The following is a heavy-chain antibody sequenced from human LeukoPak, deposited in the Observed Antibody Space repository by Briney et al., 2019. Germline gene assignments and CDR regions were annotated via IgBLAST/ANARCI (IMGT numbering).Heavy chain of an antibody. D-gene: IGHD4-11*01. CDR1: GFTFSSYW. J-gene: IGHJ4*02. CDR3: ATTTVTTRDFDY. CDR2: INSDGSST. Sequence: GGSLRLSCAASGFTFSSYWMHWVRQAPGKGLVWVSRINSDGSSTSYADSVKGRFTISRDNAKNTLYLQMNSLRAEDTAVYYCATTTVTTRDFDYWGQGTLVTVSS. V-gene: IGHV3-74*01.